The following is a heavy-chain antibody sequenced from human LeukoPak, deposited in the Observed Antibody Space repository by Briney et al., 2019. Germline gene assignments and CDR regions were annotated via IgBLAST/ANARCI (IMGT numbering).Heavy chain of an antibody. CDR1: GFTFSSHG. CDR3: AKDGAWLRFDD. CDR2: ISPGGGPT. D-gene: IGHD5-12*01. Sequence: GGSLRLSCAASGFTFSSHGMNWVRQAPGKGLEWVSGISPGGGPTYYADSVKGRFTISRDDSKNTLYLQMNNLRAEDTAVYYCAKDGAWLRFDDWGQGILVTVSS. J-gene: IGHJ4*02. V-gene: IGHV3-23*01.